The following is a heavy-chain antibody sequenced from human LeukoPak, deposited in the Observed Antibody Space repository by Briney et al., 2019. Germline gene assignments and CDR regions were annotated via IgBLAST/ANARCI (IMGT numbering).Heavy chain of an antibody. V-gene: IGHV3-30*18. CDR2: ISYDGSNK. Sequence: GRCLRLSCAASGFTFSSYGMHSVRQAPGNGIGWDAVISYDGSNKYYADSVKGRFTISRENSNNTQYLQMNSLRAEDTAVYYCAKGNGESIAAAEDGWGQGTLVTV. J-gene: IGHJ4*02. CDR1: GFTFSSYG. CDR3: AKGNGESIAAAEDG. D-gene: IGHD6-13*01.